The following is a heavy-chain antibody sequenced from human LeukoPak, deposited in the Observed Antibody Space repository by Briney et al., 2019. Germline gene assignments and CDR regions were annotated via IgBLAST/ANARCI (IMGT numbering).Heavy chain of an antibody. V-gene: IGHV1-69*05. CDR3: AATIVVVPAAIASEYYYYYMDV. Sequence: ASVKVSCKASGGTFSSYAISWVRQAPGQGLEGMGGIIPIFGTANYAQKFQGRVTITTDESTSTAYMELSSLRSEDTAVYYCAATIVVVPAAIASEYYYYYMDVWGKGTTVTVSS. D-gene: IGHD2-2*01. CDR2: IIPIFGTA. J-gene: IGHJ6*03. CDR1: GGTFSSYA.